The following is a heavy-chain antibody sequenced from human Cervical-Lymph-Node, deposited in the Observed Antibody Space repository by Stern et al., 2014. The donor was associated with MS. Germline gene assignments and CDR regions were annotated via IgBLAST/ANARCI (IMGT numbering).Heavy chain of an antibody. V-gene: IGHV4-31*03. CDR2: IYYSGST. D-gene: IGHD3-3*01. CDR3: ARVSYDFWSGYYAFDY. Sequence: VQLQESGPGLVKPSQTLSLTCTVSGGSISSGGYYWSWIRQHPGKGLEWVGYIYYSGSTYYIPSLKSRVTISVDTSKNQFSLKLSSVTAADTAVYYCARVSYDFWSGYYAFDYWGQGTLVTVSS. J-gene: IGHJ4*02. CDR1: GGSISSGGYY.